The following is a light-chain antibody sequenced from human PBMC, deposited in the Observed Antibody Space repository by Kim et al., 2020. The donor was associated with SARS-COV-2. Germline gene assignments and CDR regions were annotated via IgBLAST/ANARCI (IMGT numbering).Light chain of an antibody. CDR2: DVN. V-gene: IGLV2-14*03. CDR3: NSFTSSSTYV. J-gene: IGLJ1*01. Sequence: GRQIAISCTGTSTDIGNNNYVSWYQQHPGKVPKVVMLDVNKRPSGVSDRFSGSKSGNTASLTISGLRAEDEADYYCNSFTSSSTYVFGTGTKVTVL. CDR1: STDIGNNNY.